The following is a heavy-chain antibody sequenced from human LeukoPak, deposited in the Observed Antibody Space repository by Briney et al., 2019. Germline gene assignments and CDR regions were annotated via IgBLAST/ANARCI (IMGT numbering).Heavy chain of an antibody. CDR1: GGSISSYY. Sequence: SETLSLTCTVSGGSISSYYWSWIRQPPGKRLEWIGYIYYSGSTNYNPSLKSRVTISVDTSKNQFSLKLSSVTAADTAVYYCARDGYYGSGSYLWGQGTLVTVSS. J-gene: IGHJ4*02. CDR2: IYYSGST. D-gene: IGHD3-10*01. CDR3: ARDGYYGSGSYL. V-gene: IGHV4-59*01.